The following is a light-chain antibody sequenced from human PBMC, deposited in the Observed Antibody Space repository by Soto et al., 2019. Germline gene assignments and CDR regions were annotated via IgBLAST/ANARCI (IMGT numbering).Light chain of an antibody. CDR1: QYLSSSY. V-gene: IGKV3-20*01. CDR3: QQQGT. J-gene: IGKJ2*01. CDR2: AAS. Sequence: EIVLTQSPGTLSLSPRERAALSCRASQYLSSSYLVWYQQKPGQAPRLLIYAASSRATGIPDRFSGSGSATEYTLTISRLEPEDFAVYYCQQQGTFGQGTKLEIK.